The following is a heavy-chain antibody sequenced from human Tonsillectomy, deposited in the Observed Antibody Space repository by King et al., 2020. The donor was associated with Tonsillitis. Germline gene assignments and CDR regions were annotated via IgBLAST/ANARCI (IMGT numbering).Heavy chain of an antibody. CDR1: GFTFSSYA. CDR2: ISYDGSNK. J-gene: IGHJ4*02. CDR3: ARDQNLLYYDSSGPDY. Sequence: VQLVESGGGVVQPGRSLRLSCPASGFTFSSYAMHWVRQAPGKGLEWVAVISYDGSNKYYADSVKGRFTISRDNSKNTLYLQMNSLRAEDTAVYYCARDQNLLYYDSSGPDYWGQGTLVTVSS. V-gene: IGHV3-30*04. D-gene: IGHD3-22*01.